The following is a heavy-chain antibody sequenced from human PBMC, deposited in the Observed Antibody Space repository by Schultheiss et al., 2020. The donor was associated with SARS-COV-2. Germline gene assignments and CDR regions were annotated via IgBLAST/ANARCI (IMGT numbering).Heavy chain of an antibody. CDR2: INPNSGGT. CDR1: GYTFTGYY. CDR3: ARSERAVGPSGY. D-gene: IGHD6-19*01. V-gene: IGHV1-2*02. J-gene: IGHJ4*02. Sequence: ASVKVSCKASGYTFTGYYMHWVRQAPGQGLEWMGWINPNSGGTNYAQKLQGRVTMTTDTSTSTAYMELRSLRSDDTAVYYCARSERAVGPSGYWGQGTLVTVSS.